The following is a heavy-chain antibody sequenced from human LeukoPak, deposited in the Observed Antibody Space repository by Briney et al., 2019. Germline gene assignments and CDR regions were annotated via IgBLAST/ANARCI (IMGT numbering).Heavy chain of an antibody. D-gene: IGHD2-15*01. CDR1: GFTVSSNY. V-gene: IGHV3-53*01. CDR3: ARECSGGSCYSGIDY. Sequence: GGSLRLSCAASGFTVSSNYMSWVRQAPGKGLEWVSVIYSGGSTYYADSVKGRFTISRDNSKNTLYLQMNSLRAEDTAVYYCARECSGGSCYSGIDYWGQGTLVTVSS. CDR2: IYSGGST. J-gene: IGHJ4*02.